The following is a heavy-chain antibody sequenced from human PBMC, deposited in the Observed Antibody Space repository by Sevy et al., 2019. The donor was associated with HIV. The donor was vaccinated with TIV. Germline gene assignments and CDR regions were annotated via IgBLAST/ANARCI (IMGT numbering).Heavy chain of an antibody. V-gene: IGHV3-23*01. CDR3: AREGCTQPHDY. CDR1: GFTFAKYS. Sequence: GESLKISCAASGFTFAKYSMSWVRQAPGKGLEWVSTFSFGCGRINYADSVKGRFTISRDDSKNTLFLQMNSLRAEDTATDFCAREGCTQPHDYWGQGTLVTVSS. D-gene: IGHD2-8*01. CDR2: FSFGCGRI. J-gene: IGHJ4*02.